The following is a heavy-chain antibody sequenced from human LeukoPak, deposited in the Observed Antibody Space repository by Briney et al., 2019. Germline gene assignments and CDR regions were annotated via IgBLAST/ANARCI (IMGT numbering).Heavy chain of an antibody. Sequence: GGSLRLSCAASGFTFSSYGMHWVRQAPGKGLEWVAVIWYDGSNKYYADSVKGRFTISRDNSKNTLYLQMNSLRAEDTAVYYCAREDRGYSYGTWGQGTLVTVSS. CDR2: IWYDGSNK. V-gene: IGHV3-33*01. CDR1: GFTFSSYG. D-gene: IGHD5-18*01. J-gene: IGHJ5*02. CDR3: AREDRGYSYGT.